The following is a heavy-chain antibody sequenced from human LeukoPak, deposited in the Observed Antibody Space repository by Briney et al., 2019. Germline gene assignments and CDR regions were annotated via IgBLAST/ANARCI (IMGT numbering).Heavy chain of an antibody. V-gene: IGHV4-59*08. Sequence: SETLSLTCTVSGGSISSYYWNWIRQPPGRGLEWIGYIYYSGSTNYNPSLKSRVTISVDTSKNQFSLKLSSVTAADTAVYYCARARLNEFDYWGQGTLVTVSS. D-gene: IGHD1-1*01. CDR2: IYYSGST. CDR3: ARARLNEFDY. J-gene: IGHJ4*02. CDR1: GGSISSYY.